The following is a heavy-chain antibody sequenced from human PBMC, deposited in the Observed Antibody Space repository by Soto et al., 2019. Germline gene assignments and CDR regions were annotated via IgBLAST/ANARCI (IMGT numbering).Heavy chain of an antibody. CDR2: IYGNDDK. CDR1: GFSLSTSGVG. V-gene: IGHV2-5*01. D-gene: IGHD3-10*01. CDR3: THSGVTYYYGPENHYAMNH. Sequence: QITLKESGPTLVKPTQTLTLTCTFSGFSLSTSGVGVGWIRQPPGKALECLALIYGNDDKPYSPSRKNSLTITKNTSKIQVVITMTNIDPVDTATYYCTHSGVTYYYGPENHYAMNHWGQGTLVTGSS. J-gene: IGHJ4*02.